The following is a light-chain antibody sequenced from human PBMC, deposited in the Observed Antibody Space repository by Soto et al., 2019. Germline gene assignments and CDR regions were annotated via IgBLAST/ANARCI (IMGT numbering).Light chain of an antibody. CDR2: GNS. CDR3: QSYDSSLSGVV. Sequence: QSVLTQPPSVSGAPGQRVTIACTGSSSNIGAGYDVHWYQQLPGTAPKLLIYGNSNRPSGVPDRFSGSKSGTSVSLAITGLQAEDEAYYYCQSYDSSLSGVVFGGGTQLTVL. CDR1: SSNIGAGYD. J-gene: IGLJ2*01. V-gene: IGLV1-40*01.